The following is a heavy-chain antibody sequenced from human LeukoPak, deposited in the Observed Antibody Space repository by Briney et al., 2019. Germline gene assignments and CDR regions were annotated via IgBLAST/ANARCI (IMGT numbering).Heavy chain of an antibody. CDR3: ARAKSIAAPSDY. Sequence: PGGSLRLSCAASGFTFSSYAMHWVRQAPGKGLEYVSAISSNGGSTYYVNSVKGRFTISRDNSKNTLYLQMGSLRAEDMAVYYCARAKSIAAPSDYWGQGTLVTVSS. CDR1: GFTFSSYA. D-gene: IGHD6-6*01. J-gene: IGHJ4*02. V-gene: IGHV3-64*01. CDR2: ISSNGGST.